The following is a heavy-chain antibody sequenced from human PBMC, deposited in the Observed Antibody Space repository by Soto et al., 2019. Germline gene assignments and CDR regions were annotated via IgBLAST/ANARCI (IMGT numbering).Heavy chain of an antibody. J-gene: IGHJ5*02. CDR3: ARVGITMVRGSFYPIDP. Sequence: GSVKVSCKSSGYTFTSYGISWVRQAPGQGLEWMGWISAYNGNTNYAQKLQGRVTMTTDTSTSTAYMELRSLRSDDTAVYYCARVGITMVRGSFYPIDPWGQGTLVTVSS. V-gene: IGHV1-18*01. CDR2: ISAYNGNT. CDR1: GYTFTSYG. D-gene: IGHD3-10*01.